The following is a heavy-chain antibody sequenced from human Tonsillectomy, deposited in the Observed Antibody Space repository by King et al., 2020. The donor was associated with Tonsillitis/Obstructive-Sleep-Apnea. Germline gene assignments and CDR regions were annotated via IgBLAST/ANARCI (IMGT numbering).Heavy chain of an antibody. CDR1: GGTFSSYA. Sequence: VQLVQSGAEVKKPGSSVKVSCKASGGTFSSYAISWVRQAPGQGLEWMGGIIPILGIANYAQKFQGRVTITADKSTSTAYMELSSLRSEEPAVYYCAREAVTWVGGGGGSFDYWGQGTLVTVSS. D-gene: IGHD3-10*01. CDR2: IIPILGIA. J-gene: IGHJ4*02. V-gene: IGHV1-69*10. CDR3: AREAVTWVGGGGGSFDY.